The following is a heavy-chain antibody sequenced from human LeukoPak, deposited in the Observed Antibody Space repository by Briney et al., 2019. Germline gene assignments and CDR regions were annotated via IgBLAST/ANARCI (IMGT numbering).Heavy chain of an antibody. J-gene: IGHJ4*02. D-gene: IGHD3-3*01. V-gene: IGHV3-7*01. CDR3: ASGYLDDFWSGHF. CDR2: IKEDGNAK. Sequence: SGGSLRLSCVASGFTFSTHWMSWVRQVPGKGPEWVANIKEDGNAKYYVDSVKGRFTISRDNAKKSLYLQMDSLRAEDSAVYYCASGYLDDFWSGHFWGQGTQVTVSS. CDR1: GFTFSTHW.